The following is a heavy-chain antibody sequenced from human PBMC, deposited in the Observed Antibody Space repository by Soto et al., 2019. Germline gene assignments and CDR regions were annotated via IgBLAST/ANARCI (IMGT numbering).Heavy chain of an antibody. CDR3: ARYSVDFWSDYYGNYGMDV. D-gene: IGHD3-3*01. CDR1: GFSLSTSGMC. CDR2: IDWDDDK. J-gene: IGHJ6*02. V-gene: IGHV2-70*11. Sequence: SGPTLVNPTQTLTLTCTFSGFSLSTSGMCVSWIRQPPGKALEWLARIDWDDDKYYSTSLKTRLTISKDTSKNQVVLTMTNMDPVDTATYYCARYSVDFWSDYYGNYGMDVWGQGTTVTVSS.